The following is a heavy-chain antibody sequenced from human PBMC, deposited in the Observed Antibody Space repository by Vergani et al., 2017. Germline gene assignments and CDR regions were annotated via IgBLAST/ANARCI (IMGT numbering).Heavy chain of an antibody. CDR1: GFTFSSYS. J-gene: IGHJ4*02. CDR2: ISSSSSYI. Sequence: EVQLLESGGGLVQPGGSLRLSCAASGFTFSSYSMNWVRQAPGKGLEWVSSISSSSSYIYYADSVKGRFTISRDNAKNSLYLQMNSLRAEDTAVYYCASAGIQLWSWFDYWGQGTLVTVSS. CDR3: ASAGIQLWSWFDY. D-gene: IGHD5-18*01. V-gene: IGHV3-21*01.